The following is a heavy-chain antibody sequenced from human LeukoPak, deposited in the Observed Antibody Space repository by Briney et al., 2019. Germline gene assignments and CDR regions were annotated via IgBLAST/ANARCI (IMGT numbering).Heavy chain of an antibody. CDR1: GFIFSNYA. CDR2: IRYDGGNT. J-gene: IGHJ6*04. CDR3: AKDRGD. D-gene: IGHD3-10*01. Sequence: GGSLRLSCAASGFIFSNYAMQWVRQAPGMGLEWVAFIRYDGGNTYYADSVKGRFTISRDNSKNTLYLLMNSLRAEDTAVYYCAKDRGDWGKGTTVTISS. V-gene: IGHV3-30*02.